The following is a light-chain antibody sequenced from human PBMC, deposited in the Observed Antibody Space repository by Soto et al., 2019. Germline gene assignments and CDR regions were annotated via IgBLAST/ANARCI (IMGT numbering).Light chain of an antibody. CDR2: DAS. V-gene: IGKV3-11*01. CDR1: HSVTTH. CDR3: QHRSDSIT. J-gene: IGKJ5*01. Sequence: EIVLTQSPDTLSLSPGERSTLPCWASHSVTTHLAWFQQRPGQTPXXLIYDASTRAPGIPARLSGRGSGAEFTLTISSLDPEYFAVYYCQHRSDSITFGQGTRLEIK.